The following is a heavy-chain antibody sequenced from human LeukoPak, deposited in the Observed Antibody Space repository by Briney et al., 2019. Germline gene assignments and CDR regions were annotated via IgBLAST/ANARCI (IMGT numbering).Heavy chain of an antibody. CDR1: GFTFSSYA. CDR2: ISGSGGST. CDR3: AKDIGVRGVNPYFDY. D-gene: IGHD3-10*01. J-gene: IGHJ4*02. V-gene: IGHV3-23*01. Sequence: PGGSLRLSCAASGFTFSSYAMSWVRQAPGKGLKGVSAISGSGGSTYYADSVKGRFTISRDNAKNSLYLQMNSLRAEDTALYYCAKDIGVRGVNPYFDYWGQGTLVTVSS.